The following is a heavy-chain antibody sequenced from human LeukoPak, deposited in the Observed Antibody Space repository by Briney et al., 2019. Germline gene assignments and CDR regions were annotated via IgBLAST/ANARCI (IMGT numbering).Heavy chain of an antibody. D-gene: IGHD4-11*01. J-gene: IGHJ4*02. V-gene: IGHV3-48*04. CDR2: ISSSSSTI. CDR3: ARLSLYHYSSNTYYFDY. CDR1: GFTFSSYS. Sequence: EGSLRLSCAASGFTFSSYSMNWVRQAPGKGLEWVSYISSSSSTIYYADSVKGRFTISRDNAKNSLYLQMNSLRAEDTAVYYCARLSLYHYSSNTYYFDYWGQGTLVTVSS.